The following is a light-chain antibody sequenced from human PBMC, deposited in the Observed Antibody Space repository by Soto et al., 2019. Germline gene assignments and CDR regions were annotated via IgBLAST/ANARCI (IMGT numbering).Light chain of an antibody. J-gene: IGKJ5*01. CDR3: QQSYRTPRT. V-gene: IGKV1-39*01. Sequence: DIQMTQSPSSLSASIGDSVSITCRASQSISAYLNWYQQKPGKAPRLLIYATLNLQSGVPSRFSGSGSGTEFTLTTSSLQPEDFATYYCQQSYRTPRTFGQGTRLEIK. CDR1: QSISAY. CDR2: ATL.